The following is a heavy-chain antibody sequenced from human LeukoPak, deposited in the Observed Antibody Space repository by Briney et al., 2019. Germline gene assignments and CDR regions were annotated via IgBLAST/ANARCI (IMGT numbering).Heavy chain of an antibody. V-gene: IGHV3-21*01. J-gene: IGHJ4*02. CDR1: GFTFTNAW. CDR2: ISSSSSYI. CDR3: ARDWKHYYGSGSYRY. D-gene: IGHD3-10*01. Sequence: GGSLRLSCAASGFTFTNAWMSWVRQAPGKGLEWVSSISSSSSYIYYADSVKGRFTISRDNAKNSLYLQMNSLRAEDTAVYYCARDWKHYYGSGSYRYWGQGTLVTVSS.